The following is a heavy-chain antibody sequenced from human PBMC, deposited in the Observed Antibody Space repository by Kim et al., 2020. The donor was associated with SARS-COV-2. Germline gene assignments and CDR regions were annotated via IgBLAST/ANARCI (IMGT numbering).Heavy chain of an antibody. V-gene: IGHV4-34*01. CDR2: INHSGST. J-gene: IGHJ5*02. CDR1: GGSFSGYY. CDR3: ASPPGHWFDP. Sequence: SETLSLTCAVYGGSFSGYYWSWIRQPPGKGLEWIGEINHSGSTNYNPSLKSRVTISVDTSKNQFSLKLSSVTAADTAVYYCASPPGHWFDPWGQGTLVTVSS.